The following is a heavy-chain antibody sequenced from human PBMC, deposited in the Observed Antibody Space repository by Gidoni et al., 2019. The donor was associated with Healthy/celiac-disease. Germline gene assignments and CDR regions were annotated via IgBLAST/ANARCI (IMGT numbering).Heavy chain of an antibody. CDR2: IYYSGST. D-gene: IGHD3-22*01. J-gene: IGHJ4*02. Sequence: QVQLQESGPGLVKPSQTLSLTCTVSGGSISSGDYYWSWLRQPPGKGLEWIGYIYYSGSTYYNPSLKSRVTISVDTSKNQFSLKLSSVTAADTAVYYCARESDYDSSGYYRGGRYFDYWGQGTLVTVSS. CDR1: GGSISSGDYY. CDR3: ARESDYDSSGYYRGGRYFDY. V-gene: IGHV4-30-4*01.